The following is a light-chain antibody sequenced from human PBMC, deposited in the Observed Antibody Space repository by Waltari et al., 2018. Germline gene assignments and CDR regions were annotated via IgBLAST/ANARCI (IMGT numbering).Light chain of an antibody. Sequence: EIVMTHTPDTHAVFVAERKTHNCKYSQSVLYSSNNNNYLSWYQQRSGQPPKLLIYWASIRESGVSDRFSSSESGTDFTLTISSLQAEDVAVYYCQQYYSTPSTFGGGTKVEIK. V-gene: IGKV4-1*01. J-gene: IGKJ4*01. CDR3: QQYYSTPST. CDR1: QSVLYSSNNNNY. CDR2: WAS.